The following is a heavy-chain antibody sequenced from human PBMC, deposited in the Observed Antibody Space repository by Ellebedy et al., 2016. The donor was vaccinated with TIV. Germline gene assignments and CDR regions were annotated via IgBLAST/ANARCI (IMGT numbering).Heavy chain of an antibody. CDR3: ARKTDTTRSGDF. D-gene: IGHD5-18*01. Sequence: PGGSLRLSCAASGFTVSNNFMTWVRQAPGKGLEWVSLIYSVGSTLYADSVKGRFTISRDNSRNTLYLQLNNLRVDDTAFYYCARKTDTTRSGDFWGQGTLVTVS. V-gene: IGHV3-53*01. J-gene: IGHJ4*02. CDR2: IYSVGST. CDR1: GFTVSNNF.